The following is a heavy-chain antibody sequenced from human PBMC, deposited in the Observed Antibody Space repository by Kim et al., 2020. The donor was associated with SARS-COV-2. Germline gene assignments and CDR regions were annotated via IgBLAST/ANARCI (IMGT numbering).Heavy chain of an antibody. V-gene: IGHV3-23*01. J-gene: IGHJ4*02. D-gene: IGHD3-22*01. Sequence: RITSSRDNSKNTLYLQMNSLRAEDTAVYYCAKGRTITMIVVVITRPYFDYWGQGTLVTVSS. CDR3: AKGRTITMIVVVITRPYFDY.